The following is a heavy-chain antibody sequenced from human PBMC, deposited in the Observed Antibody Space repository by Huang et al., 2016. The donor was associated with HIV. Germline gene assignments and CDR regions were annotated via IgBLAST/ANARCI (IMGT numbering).Heavy chain of an antibody. J-gene: IGHJ6*02. CDR2: IHPTDGS. CDR1: GGSFSGSP. V-gene: IGHV4-34*01. Sequence: QVHLQQWGAGLLKPSATLSLTCAVYGGSFSGSPWDWIRQSPGKRLDGIGEIHPTDGSNYNPSLKSRVTMSVDTAKNQFSLKLRSVTAADSAVYYCVRGRRKIVNDYTSWTGPRGPYYYYGLDVWGRGTTVTVSS. CDR3: VRGRRKIVNDYTSWTGPRGPYYYYGLDV. D-gene: IGHD2-8*02.